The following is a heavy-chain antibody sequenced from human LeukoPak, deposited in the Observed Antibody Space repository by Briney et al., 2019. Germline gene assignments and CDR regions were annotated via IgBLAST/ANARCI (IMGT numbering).Heavy chain of an antibody. V-gene: IGHV4-4*07. Sequence: SELLSLTCSVSGGSISTYYWSWIRQPAGKGLEWIGHVSASGTTYYNPSLTSRVSMSVDPSKNQFSLILSSVTAADTAVYYCAREGHDFGDKAVDFWGHGTLVTVSS. J-gene: IGHJ4*01. CDR1: GGSISTYY. D-gene: IGHD4-17*01. CDR2: VSASGTT. CDR3: AREGHDFGDKAVDF.